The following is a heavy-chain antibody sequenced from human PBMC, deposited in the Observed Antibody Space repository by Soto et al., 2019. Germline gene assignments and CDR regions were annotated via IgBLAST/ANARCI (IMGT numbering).Heavy chain of an antibody. CDR3: TTAYYGHYYFYGMDV. CDR1: GFTFSNAW. Sequence: GSLRLSCAASGFTFSNAWMSWVRQAPGKGLEWVGRIKSKADGGTTDYAAPVKGRFTISRDDSKNTLYLQMNSLKTEDTAVYYCTTAYYGHYYFYGMDVWGQGTPVTVSS. D-gene: IGHD4-17*01. CDR2: IKSKADGGTT. V-gene: IGHV3-15*01. J-gene: IGHJ6*02.